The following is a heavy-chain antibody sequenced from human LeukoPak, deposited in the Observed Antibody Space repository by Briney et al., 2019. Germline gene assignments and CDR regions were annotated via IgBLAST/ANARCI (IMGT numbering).Heavy chain of an antibody. CDR2: INTGNGNT. J-gene: IGHJ4*02. CDR3: ARDYGSGSLHY. D-gene: IGHD3-10*01. CDR1: GGTFSSYA. Sequence: ASVKVSCKASGGTFSSYAIHWVRQAPGQRLEWMGWINTGNGNTRYSQKFQDRFTIARDTSASTANMELSSLRSEDTAVYYCARDYGSGSLHYWGQGTLVTVSS. V-gene: IGHV1-3*04.